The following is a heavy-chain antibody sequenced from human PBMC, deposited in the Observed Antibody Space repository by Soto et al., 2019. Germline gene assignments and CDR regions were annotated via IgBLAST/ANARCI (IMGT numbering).Heavy chain of an antibody. Sequence: GGSLRLSCAASGFTLSSYAMSWVRQAPGKGLDWVSGITGSGRDTYYADSVKGRFTISSDNSKNMVFLQMNSLRAEDTALYYCAKNGLDNSPSAIDSWGPGTLVTVS. CDR1: GFTLSSYA. D-gene: IGHD2-8*01. V-gene: IGHV3-23*01. CDR3: AKNGLDNSPSAIDS. J-gene: IGHJ4*02. CDR2: ITGSGRDT.